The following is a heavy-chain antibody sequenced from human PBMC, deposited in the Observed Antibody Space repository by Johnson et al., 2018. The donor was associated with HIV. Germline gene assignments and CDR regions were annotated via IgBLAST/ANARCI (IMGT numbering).Heavy chain of an antibody. V-gene: IGHV3-13*01. D-gene: IGHD6-19*01. J-gene: IGHJ3*02. CDR3: VRDRGSGWDDAFDI. Sequence: VQLVESGGGVVQPGGSLRLSCAASGFTFSSYDMHWVRQATGKGLEWVSAIGTAGDTYYPGSVKGRFTISRENAKNSLYLQMNSLRAEDTAVYYCVRDRGSGWDDAFDIWGQGTMVTVSS. CDR2: IGTAGDT. CDR1: GFTFSSYD.